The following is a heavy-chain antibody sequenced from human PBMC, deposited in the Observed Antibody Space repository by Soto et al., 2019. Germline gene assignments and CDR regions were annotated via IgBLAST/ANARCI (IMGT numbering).Heavy chain of an antibody. D-gene: IGHD2-2*01. CDR3: AKQLGYCSSTSCRDYYYGMDV. Sequence: VQLVESGGGVVQPGRSLRLSCAASGFTFSNYGMHWVRQAPGKGLEWVAVISYDGSNKYYADSVKGRLSISRDNSKNTLYLQMNSLRAEDTAVYYCAKQLGYCSSTSCRDYYYGMDVWGQGTTVTVSS. J-gene: IGHJ6*02. CDR1: GFTFSNYG. CDR2: ISYDGSNK. V-gene: IGHV3-30*18.